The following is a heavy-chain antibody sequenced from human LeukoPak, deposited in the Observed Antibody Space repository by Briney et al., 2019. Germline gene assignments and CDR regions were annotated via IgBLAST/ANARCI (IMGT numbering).Heavy chain of an antibody. Sequence: SETLSLTCTVSGGSISGYYWGWIRQPPGKGLEWIGSIYHSGSTYYNPSLKSRVTISVDTSKNQFSLKLSSVTAADTAVYYCARVVAVAGTGDWFDPWGQGTLVTVSS. CDR1: GGSISGYY. CDR3: ARVVAVAGTGDWFDP. D-gene: IGHD6-19*01. J-gene: IGHJ5*02. V-gene: IGHV4-38-2*02. CDR2: IYHSGST.